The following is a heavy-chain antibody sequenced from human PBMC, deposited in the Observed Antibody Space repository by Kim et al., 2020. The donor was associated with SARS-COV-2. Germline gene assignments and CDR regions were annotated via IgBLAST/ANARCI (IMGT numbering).Heavy chain of an antibody. Sequence: SETLSLTCAVYGGSFSGYYWSWIRQPPGKGLEWIGEINHSGSTNYNPSLKSRVTISVDTSKNQFSLKLSSVTAADTAVYYCARGPGSYDSSGYPYYYYYYGMDVWGQGTTVTVSS. D-gene: IGHD3-22*01. CDR3: ARGPGSYDSSGYPYYYYYYGMDV. CDR2: INHSGST. V-gene: IGHV4-34*01. J-gene: IGHJ6*02. CDR1: GGSFSGYY.